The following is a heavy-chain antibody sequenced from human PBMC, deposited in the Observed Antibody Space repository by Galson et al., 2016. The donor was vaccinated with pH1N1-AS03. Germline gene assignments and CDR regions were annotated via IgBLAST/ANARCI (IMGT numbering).Heavy chain of an antibody. CDR2: IIPIFGKP. CDR3: ARDGPGIVRANAH. CDR1: GDPFSSYA. J-gene: IGHJ1*01. V-gene: IGHV1-69*13. Sequence: SVKVSCKASGDPFSSYAFTWVRLAPGQGLEWMGGIIPIFGKPQYEQKFQGRVTITADESTTTVYMDLSSLISDETAMYYCARDGPGIVRANAHWGQGTLVTVSS. D-gene: IGHD1-14*01.